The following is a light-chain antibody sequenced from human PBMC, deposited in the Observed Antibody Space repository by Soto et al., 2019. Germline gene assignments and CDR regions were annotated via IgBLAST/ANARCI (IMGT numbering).Light chain of an antibody. CDR1: SGHSTYI. CDR3: ETWDTNVVV. CDR2: LEGSGSY. J-gene: IGLJ2*01. V-gene: IGLV4-60*02. Sequence: QYVLTQSSSASASLGSSVKLTCTLSSGHSTYIIAWHQQQPGKAPRYLMKLEGSGSYNKGSGIPDRFSGSSSGADRYLTISILQFEDEADYYCETWDTNVVVFGGGTKLTVL.